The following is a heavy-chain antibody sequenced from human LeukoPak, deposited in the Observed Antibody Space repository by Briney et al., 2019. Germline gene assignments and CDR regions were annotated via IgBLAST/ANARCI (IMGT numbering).Heavy chain of an antibody. CDR1: GFTFSSYA. D-gene: IGHD3-10*01. J-gene: IGHJ4*02. Sequence: GGSLRLSCAASGFTFSSYAMSWVRQAPGKGLEWVSAISGSGGSTYYADSVKGRFTISRDNSKNTLYLQMNSVRAEDTAVYYCAKDPMVRGLTYDYWGQGTLVTVSS. CDR2: ISGSGGST. V-gene: IGHV3-23*01. CDR3: AKDPMVRGLTYDY.